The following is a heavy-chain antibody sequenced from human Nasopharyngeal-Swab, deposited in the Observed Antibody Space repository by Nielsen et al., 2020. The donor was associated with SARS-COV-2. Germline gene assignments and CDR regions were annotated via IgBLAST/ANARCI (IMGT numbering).Heavy chain of an antibody. D-gene: IGHD3-3*01. CDR3: ARGAIFGVVIDWFDP. V-gene: IGHV4-59*01. J-gene: IGHJ5*02. CDR1: GGSISSYY. CDR2: IYYSGST. Sequence: GSLRLSCTVSGGSISSYYWSWIRQPPGKGLEWIGYIYYSGSTNYNPSLKSRVTISVDTSKNQFSLKLSSVTAADTAVYYCARGAIFGVVIDWFDPWGQGTLVTVSS.